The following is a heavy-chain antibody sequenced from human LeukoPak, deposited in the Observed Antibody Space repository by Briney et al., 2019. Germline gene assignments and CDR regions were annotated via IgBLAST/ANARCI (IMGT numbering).Heavy chain of an antibody. CDR1: GGTFSSYA. D-gene: IGHD3-3*01. CDR3: ARDGESGYYFDY. J-gene: IGHJ4*02. Sequence: SVKVSCKASGGTFSSYAISWVRQAPGQGLEWMGGIIPIFGTANYAQKFQGRVTITTDESTSTAYMELSSLRSEDTAVYYCARDGESGYYFDYWGQGTLVTVSS. V-gene: IGHV1-69*05. CDR2: IIPIFGTA.